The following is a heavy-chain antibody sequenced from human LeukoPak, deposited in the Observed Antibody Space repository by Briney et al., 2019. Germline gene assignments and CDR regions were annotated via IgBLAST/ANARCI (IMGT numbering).Heavy chain of an antibody. CDR2: ISHSGST. D-gene: IGHD3-10*01. Sequence: SETLSLTCAVYGGSFSGYYWSWIRQPPGKGLEWIGEISHSGSTNYNPSLKSRVTISVDTSKNQFSLKLSSVTAADTAVYYCARGKDYYGSVLDYWGQGTLVTVSS. CDR1: GGSFSGYY. CDR3: ARGKDYYGSVLDY. J-gene: IGHJ4*02. V-gene: IGHV4-34*01.